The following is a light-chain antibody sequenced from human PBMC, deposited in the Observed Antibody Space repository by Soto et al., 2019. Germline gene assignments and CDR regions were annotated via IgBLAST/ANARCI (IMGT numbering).Light chain of an antibody. V-gene: IGKV3-20*01. J-gene: IGKJ2*02. CDR3: QQYGSSPPCT. Sequence: EIVLTQSPGTLSLSPGERATLSCRASQSVSSSYLAWYQQKPGQAPRLLIYGASSRAPGIPDRVSGSGSGTDFTLTISRLEPEDFAVYYCQQYGSSPPCTFGQGTKLEIK. CDR2: GAS. CDR1: QSVSSSY.